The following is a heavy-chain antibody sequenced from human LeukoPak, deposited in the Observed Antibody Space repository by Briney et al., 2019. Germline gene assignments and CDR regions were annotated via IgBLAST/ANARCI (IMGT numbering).Heavy chain of an antibody. Sequence: GGSLRLSCTASGFTFGDYAVSWVRQAPGKGLEWVGFIRSKAYGGTTEYAASVKGRFTISRDDSKSIAYLQMNSLKTEDTAVYYCTRGVGIFDYWGQGTLVTVSS. J-gene: IGHJ4*02. CDR1: GFTFGDYA. V-gene: IGHV3-49*04. CDR2: IRSKAYGGTT. D-gene: IGHD1-26*01. CDR3: TRGVGIFDY.